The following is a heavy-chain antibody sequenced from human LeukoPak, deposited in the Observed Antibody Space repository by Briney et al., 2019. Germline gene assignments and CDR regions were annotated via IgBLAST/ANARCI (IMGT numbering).Heavy chain of an antibody. CDR2: ISSSSSYI. Sequence: GGSLRLSCAASGFTFSSYSMNWVRQAPGKGLEWVSSISSSSSYIYYADSVKGRFTISRDNAKNSLYLQMNSLRAEDTAVYYCARDKQLVRNYYFDYWGQGTLVTVSS. CDR1: GFTFSSYS. V-gene: IGHV3-21*01. CDR3: ARDKQLVRNYYFDY. J-gene: IGHJ4*02. D-gene: IGHD6-6*01.